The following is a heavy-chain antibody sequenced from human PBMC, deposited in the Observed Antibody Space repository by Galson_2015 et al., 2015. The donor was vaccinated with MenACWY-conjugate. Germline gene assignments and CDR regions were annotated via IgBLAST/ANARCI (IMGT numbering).Heavy chain of an antibody. CDR2: TGSGGSK. CDR1: EFTANRYF. Sequence: SLRLSCAVSEFTANRYFNWVRQAPGKGLEWLSSTGSGGSKWYSDSVRGRFIVSRDTSANTLSLQMNNMRVEDTAVYFCWSYIHAGSPNSGDTWGQGTLVTVSS. D-gene: IGHD2-8*02. CDR3: WSYIHAGSPNSGDT. J-gene: IGHJ4*02. V-gene: IGHV3-53*01.